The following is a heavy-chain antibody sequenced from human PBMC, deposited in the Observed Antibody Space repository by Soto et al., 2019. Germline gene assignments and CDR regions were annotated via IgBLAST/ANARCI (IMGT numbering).Heavy chain of an antibody. V-gene: IGHV5-51*01. J-gene: IGHJ4*02. CDR1: GYSFATYW. CDR2: IRPGDFDT. CDR3: AKKKIADDFNPFDF. D-gene: IGHD2-21*02. Sequence: EVQLVQSGAEVKKPGEFLKISCRASGYSFATYWIGWVRQRPGKGLEWMGIIRPGDFDTRYTPSLQGQVTFSVDTSISTAYLQWSSLKASDTAMYYCAKKKIADDFNPFDFWGQGTLVTVSS.